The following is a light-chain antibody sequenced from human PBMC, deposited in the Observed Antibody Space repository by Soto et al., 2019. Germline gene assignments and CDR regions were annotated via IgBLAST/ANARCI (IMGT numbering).Light chain of an antibody. V-gene: IGKV3-15*01. CDR2: GAS. Sequence: MMMTQSPATLSVCPGERGTLSCRTSHSVNSHVAWYQQKPGQAPRLLLYGASTTATGIPVRLSGSGFGTVFTLTIRSLQSEDFAVYYCQQYKNWPLFGQGTRLEIK. CDR1: HSVNSH. CDR3: QQYKNWPL. J-gene: IGKJ5*01.